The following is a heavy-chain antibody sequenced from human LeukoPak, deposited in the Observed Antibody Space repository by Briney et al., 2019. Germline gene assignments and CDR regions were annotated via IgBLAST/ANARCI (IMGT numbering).Heavy chain of an antibody. CDR3: AKDSPSRTATTEVPVDY. V-gene: IGHV3-69-1*01. CDR1: GFILRDYT. J-gene: IGHJ4*02. Sequence: GGSLRLSCAASGFILRDYTMNWVRQAPGKGLEWLASISSSSYIYFANSVRGRFTISRDNAKNSLYLQMNSLRAEDTAVYYCAKDSPSRTATTEVPVDYWGQGTLVTVSS. D-gene: IGHD1/OR15-1a*01. CDR2: ISSSSYI.